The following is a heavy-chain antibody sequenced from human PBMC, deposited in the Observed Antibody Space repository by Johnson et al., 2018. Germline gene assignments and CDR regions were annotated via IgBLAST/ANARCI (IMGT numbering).Heavy chain of an antibody. Sequence: VQLQESGGGLVQPGGSLRLSCAASGFTFSRSWMSWVRQAPGKGLAWVASIKQDGSETYHVDSVKGRFTISRDNAKNFLYLQMSSLRADDTAVYFFIKGGTHATECRGQGTQVTVSS. V-gene: IGHV3-7*01. D-gene: IGHD2-15*01. CDR2: IKQDGSET. CDR1: GFTFSRSW. J-gene: IGHJ4*02. CDR3: IKGGTHATEC.